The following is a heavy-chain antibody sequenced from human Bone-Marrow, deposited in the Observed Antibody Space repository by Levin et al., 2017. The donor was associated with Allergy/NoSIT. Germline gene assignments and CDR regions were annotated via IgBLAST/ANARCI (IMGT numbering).Heavy chain of an antibody. Sequence: PGGSLRLSCKGSGSTFTSYWIGWVRQMPGKGLEWMGTIYPGDSDTRYSPSFQGQVTISADKSTSTAYLQWSSLKASDTAMYYCARQGSSTALGAFDIWGQGTMVTVSA. V-gene: IGHV5-51*01. CDR3: ARQGSSTALGAFDI. D-gene: IGHD6-13*01. J-gene: IGHJ3*02. CDR2: IYPGDSDT. CDR1: GSTFTSYW.